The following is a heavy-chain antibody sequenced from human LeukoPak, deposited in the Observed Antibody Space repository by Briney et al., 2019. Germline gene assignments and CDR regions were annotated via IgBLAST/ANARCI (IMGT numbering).Heavy chain of an antibody. V-gene: IGHV3-30*02. CDR1: GFTFSSYG. D-gene: IGHD2-15*01. J-gene: IGHJ4*02. CDR2: IRYDGSNK. Sequence: GGSLRLSCAASGFTFSSYGMYWVRQAPGKGLEWVSFIRYDGSNKYYADSVKGRFTISRDNSKNTLYLQMNSLRAEDTAIYYCATYCSGGSCYGDYWGQGTLVTVSS. CDR3: ATYCSGGSCYGDY.